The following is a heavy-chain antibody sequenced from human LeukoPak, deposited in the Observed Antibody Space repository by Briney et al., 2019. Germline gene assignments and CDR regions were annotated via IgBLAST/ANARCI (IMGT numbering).Heavy chain of an antibody. D-gene: IGHD3-10*01. J-gene: IGHJ4*02. CDR1: GYTFTSYG. Sequence: ASVKVSCKASGYTFTSYGISWVRQAPGQGLEWMGWISAYNGNTNYAQKLQGRVTMTTDTSTSTAYMELRSLRSDDTAVYYCARDYYGSGSYYRLDYWGQGTLVTVSS. V-gene: IGHV1-18*01. CDR2: ISAYNGNT. CDR3: ARDYYGSGSYYRLDY.